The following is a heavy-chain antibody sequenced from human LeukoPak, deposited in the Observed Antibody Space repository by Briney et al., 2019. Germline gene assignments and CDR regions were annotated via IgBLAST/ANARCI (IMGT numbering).Heavy chain of an antibody. J-gene: IGHJ4*02. CDR1: GDSVNSYY. Sequence: KPSETLSLTCTVSGDSVNSYYWVWIRQPPGKGLEWIGYIYYSGSTNYNPSLKSRVIISVDTSKNQFSLKLSSVAAADTAVYYCARHRDGYNRPLDYWGQGTLVTVSS. CDR3: ARHRDGYNRPLDY. CDR2: IYYSGST. V-gene: IGHV4-59*08. D-gene: IGHD5-24*01.